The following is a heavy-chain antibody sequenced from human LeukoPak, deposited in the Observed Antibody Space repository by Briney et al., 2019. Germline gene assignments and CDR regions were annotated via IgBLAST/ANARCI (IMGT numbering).Heavy chain of an antibody. CDR1: GGSFSGYY. CDR3: ARGSGGSY. Sequence: SETLSLTCAVYGGSFSGYYWSWIRQPPGKGLEWIGEINHSGSANYNPSLKSRVTISVDTSKNQFPLKLSSVTAADTAVYYCARGSGGSYWGQGTLVTVSS. CDR2: INHSGSA. D-gene: IGHD3-10*01. J-gene: IGHJ4*02. V-gene: IGHV4-34*01.